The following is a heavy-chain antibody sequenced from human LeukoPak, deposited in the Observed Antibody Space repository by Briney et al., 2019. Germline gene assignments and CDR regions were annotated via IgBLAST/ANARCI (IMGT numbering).Heavy chain of an antibody. Sequence: GGSLRLSCAASGFSLSNYGMHWVRQAQCKGLEWVAALLYDGNTKHYADSVKGRFTISRDISKNTFYLQMNSLTAEDTAVYYCARDHRPEIQYYYMDVWGKGTTVAVSS. D-gene: IGHD1-14*01. CDR3: ARDHRPEIQYYYMDV. CDR2: LLYDGNTK. J-gene: IGHJ6*03. V-gene: IGHV3-33*01. CDR1: GFSLSNYG.